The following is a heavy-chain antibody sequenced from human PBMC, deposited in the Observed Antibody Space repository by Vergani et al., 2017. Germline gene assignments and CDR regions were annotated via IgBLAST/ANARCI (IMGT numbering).Heavy chain of an antibody. CDR3: ANSVIAGNVGVAYFGMDV. J-gene: IGHJ6*02. CDR1: GFTLNTYG. V-gene: IGHV3-30*02. Sequence: QVQILQSGGGVVQPGGSLSLSCTLSGFTLNTYGIHWVRQAPGKGLEWVSFIRHDGSSEYYGASVKGRFTISRDKSQNTVNLQMNSLRTEDTAVYFCANSVIAGNVGVAYFGMDVWGRGTTVTVSS. D-gene: IGHD2/OR15-2a*01. CDR2: IRHDGSSE.